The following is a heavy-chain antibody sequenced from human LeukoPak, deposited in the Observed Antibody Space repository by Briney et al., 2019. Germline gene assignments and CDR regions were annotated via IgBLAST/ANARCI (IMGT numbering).Heavy chain of an antibody. J-gene: IGHJ4*02. CDR1: GYTFTSYY. CDR2: INPNSGGT. CDR3: ARDGEECSGGSCYGDY. D-gene: IGHD2-15*01. Sequence: ASVKVSCKASGYTFTSYYMHWVRQAPGQGLEWMGWINPNSGGTNYAQKFQGRVTMTRDTSISTAYMELSRLRSDDTAVYYCARDGEECSGGSCYGDYWGQGTLVTVSS. V-gene: IGHV1-2*02.